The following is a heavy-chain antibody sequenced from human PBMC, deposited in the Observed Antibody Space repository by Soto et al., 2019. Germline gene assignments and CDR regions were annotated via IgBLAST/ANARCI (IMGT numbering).Heavy chain of an antibody. D-gene: IGHD6-19*01. CDR2: IKQDGSEK. Sequence: EVQLVESGGGLVQPGGSLRLSCAAYGFTFSSYWMSWVRQAPGKGLEWVANIKQDGSEKYYVDSVKGRFTISRDNAKNSLYLQMNSLRAEDTAVYYCARDCGWYGVDSWGQGTLVTVSS. J-gene: IGHJ4*02. V-gene: IGHV3-7*01. CDR1: GFTFSSYW. CDR3: ARDCGWYGVDS.